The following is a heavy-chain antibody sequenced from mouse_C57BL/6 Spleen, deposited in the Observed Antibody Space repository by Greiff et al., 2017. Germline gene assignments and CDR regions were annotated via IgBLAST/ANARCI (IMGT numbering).Heavy chain of an antibody. J-gene: IGHJ3*01. D-gene: IGHD2-3*01. V-gene: IGHV1-26*01. CDR3: ARSSLDGYYLAY. CDR2: INPNNGGT. Sequence: EVQLQQSGPELVKPGASVKISCKASGYTFTDYYMNWVKQSHGKSLEWIGDINPNNGGTSYNQKFKGKATLTVDKSSSTAYMELRSLTSEDSAVYYCARSSLDGYYLAYWGQGTLVTVSA. CDR1: GYTFTDYY.